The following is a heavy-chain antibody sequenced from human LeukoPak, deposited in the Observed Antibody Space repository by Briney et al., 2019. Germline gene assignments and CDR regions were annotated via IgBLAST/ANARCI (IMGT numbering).Heavy chain of an antibody. CDR3: ARADYGDYVSWFDP. CDR1: GFTFSNYH. V-gene: IGHV3-48*03. J-gene: IGHJ5*02. Sequence: GGSLRLSCAASGFTFSNYHMNWVRQAPGKGLEWVSYISSSGSTIYYADSVKGRFTISRDNAKNSLYLQMNSLRAEDTAVYYCARADYGDYVSWFDPWGQGTLVTVSS. CDR2: ISSSGSTI. D-gene: IGHD4-17*01.